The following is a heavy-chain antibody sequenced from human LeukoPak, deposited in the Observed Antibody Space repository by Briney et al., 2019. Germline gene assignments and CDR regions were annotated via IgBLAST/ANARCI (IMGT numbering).Heavy chain of an antibody. CDR2: ISYDGSNK. V-gene: IGHV3-30-3*01. D-gene: IGHD6-13*01. J-gene: IGHJ4*02. CDR3: ARDRQQQLPFDY. Sequence: PGGSLRLSCAASGFTFSSYAMHWVRQAPGKGLEWVAVISYDGSNKYYADSVKGRFTISRDNSKNTLYLQMNSLRAEDTAVYYCARDRQQQLPFDYWGQGTLVTVSS. CDR1: GFTFSSYA.